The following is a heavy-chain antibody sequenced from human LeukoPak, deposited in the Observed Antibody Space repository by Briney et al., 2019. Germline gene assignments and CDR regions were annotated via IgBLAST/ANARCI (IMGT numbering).Heavy chain of an antibody. D-gene: IGHD6-13*01. CDR1: GFTFDDYG. Sequence: GSLILPFSGSGFTFDDYGMSWVRQAPGKGLEWVAGINWNGGSTGYADSVKGRFTISRDNAKNSLYLQMNSLRAEDTALYYCARASIAAAANFDYWGQGTLVTVSS. V-gene: IGHV3-20*03. CDR3: ARASIAAAANFDY. J-gene: IGHJ4*02. CDR2: INWNGGST.